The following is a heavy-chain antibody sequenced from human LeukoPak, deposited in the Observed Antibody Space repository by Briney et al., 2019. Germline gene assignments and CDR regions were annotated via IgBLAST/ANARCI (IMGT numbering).Heavy chain of an antibody. CDR2: IKQDGSEK. J-gene: IGHJ4*02. CDR3: SREMAGPTINDY. Sequence: GGSLRLSCAASGFTFSSYWMSWVRQAPGKGLEWVANIKQDGSEKYYVDSVKGRFTISRDNAKNSLYLQMNSLRAEDTALYYCSREMAGPTINDYWGQGTLVTVSS. V-gene: IGHV3-7*03. CDR1: GFTFSSYW. D-gene: IGHD1/OR15-1a*01.